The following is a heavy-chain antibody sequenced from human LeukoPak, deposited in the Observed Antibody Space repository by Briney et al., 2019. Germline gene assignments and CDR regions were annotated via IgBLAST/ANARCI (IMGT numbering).Heavy chain of an antibody. D-gene: IGHD3-22*01. CDR1: GFTFDDYG. J-gene: IGHJ3*02. CDR3: ASSQIYYDSSGYYAGAFDI. Sequence: PGGTLRLSCAASGFTFDDYGMSWVRQAPGKGLEWVSGINWNGGSTVYADSVKGRFTISRDNAKNSLYLQMNSLRAEDTALYYCASSQIYYDSSGYYAGAFDIWGQGTMVTVSS. V-gene: IGHV3-20*04. CDR2: INWNGGST.